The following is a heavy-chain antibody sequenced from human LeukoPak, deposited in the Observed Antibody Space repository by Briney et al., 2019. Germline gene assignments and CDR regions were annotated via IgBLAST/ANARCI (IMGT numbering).Heavy chain of an antibody. CDR2: IYYSGST. V-gene: IGHV4-59*01. CDR1: GGSISSYY. D-gene: IGHD3-10*01. J-gene: IGHJ4*02. Sequence: PSETLSLTCTVSGGSISSYYWSWIRQPPGKGLEWIGYIYYSGSTNYNPPLKSRVTISVDTSKNQFSLKLSSVTAADTAVYYCARVRGFGELLPDYWGQGTLVTVSS. CDR3: ARVRGFGELLPDY.